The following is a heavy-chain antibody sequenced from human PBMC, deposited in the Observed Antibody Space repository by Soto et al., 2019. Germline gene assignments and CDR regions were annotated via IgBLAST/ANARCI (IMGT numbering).Heavy chain of an antibody. Sequence: QVQLVESGGGVVQPGRSLRLSCAASGFTFSSYAMHWVRQAPGKGLEWVAVISYDGSNKYYADSVKGRFTISRDNSKNTLYLQMNSLRAEDTAVYYCAREDNSGWLFDYWGQGTLVTVSS. CDR2: ISYDGSNK. D-gene: IGHD6-19*01. CDR1: GFTFSSYA. CDR3: AREDNSGWLFDY. V-gene: IGHV3-30-3*01. J-gene: IGHJ4*02.